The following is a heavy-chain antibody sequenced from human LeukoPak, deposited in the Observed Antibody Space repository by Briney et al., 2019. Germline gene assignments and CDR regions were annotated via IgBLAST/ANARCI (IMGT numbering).Heavy chain of an antibody. J-gene: IGHJ4*02. CDR1: GYSFTCYG. Sequence: ASVKVSCTASGYSFTCYGISWVRQAPGQGLEWMGWISAYNGNTNYAQRLQGRVTMTTDTSTSTAYMELRSLTSDDTAVYYCARVPSGGPFDYWGQGTLVTVSS. D-gene: IGHD2-15*01. CDR2: ISAYNGNT. CDR3: ARVPSGGPFDY. V-gene: IGHV1-18*01.